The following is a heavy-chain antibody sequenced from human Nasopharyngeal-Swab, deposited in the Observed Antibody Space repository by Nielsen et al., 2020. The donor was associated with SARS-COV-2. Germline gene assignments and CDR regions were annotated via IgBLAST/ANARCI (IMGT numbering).Heavy chain of an antibody. Sequence: SETLSLTCTVSGGSINDYYWNWIRQPPGKGLEWVGYVYYTGGTSYNPSLKSRVTISLDTSKKQFSLRLTSVTPADTAIYYCARMGAATDFWGQGTLVTVSS. CDR3: ARMGAATDF. CDR1: GGSINDYY. V-gene: IGHV4-59*08. J-gene: IGHJ4*02. CDR2: VYYTGGT. D-gene: IGHD2-15*01.